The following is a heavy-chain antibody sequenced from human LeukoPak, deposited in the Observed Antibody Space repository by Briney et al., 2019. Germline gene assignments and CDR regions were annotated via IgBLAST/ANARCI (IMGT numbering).Heavy chain of an antibody. Sequence: QAGGSLRLSXAASGFTFSSYGMHWVRQSPGKGLEWVAFIRYDGSNKYYADSVKGRFTISRDNSKNTLYLQMNSLRAEDTAVYYCATTVLEYWGQGTLVTVSS. J-gene: IGHJ4*02. CDR2: IRYDGSNK. CDR3: ATTVLEY. V-gene: IGHV3-30*02. D-gene: IGHD4-11*01. CDR1: GFTFSSYG.